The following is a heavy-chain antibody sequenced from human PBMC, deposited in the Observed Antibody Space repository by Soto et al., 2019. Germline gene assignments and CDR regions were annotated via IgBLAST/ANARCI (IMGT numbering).Heavy chain of an antibody. CDR2: IYKSATT. V-gene: IGHV4-30-4*01. J-gene: IGHJ5*01. CDR1: GDSISTVDYF. D-gene: IGHD2-15*01. CDR3: ARGRYCLTGRCFPNWFDS. Sequence: SETLSLTCSVSGDSISTVDYFWAWIRQPPGQALEYIGYIYKSATTYYNPSFESRVAISLDTSKSQFSLNVTSVTAADTAVYFCARGRYCLTGRCFPNWFDSWGQGTLVTVSS.